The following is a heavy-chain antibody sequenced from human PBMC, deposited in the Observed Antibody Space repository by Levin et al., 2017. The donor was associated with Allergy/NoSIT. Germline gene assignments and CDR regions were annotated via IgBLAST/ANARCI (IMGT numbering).Heavy chain of an antibody. CDR2: ISSTSSPI. CDR3: ARDAYSPYWYFDL. Sequence: LSLTCAASGFTLSSYSMNWLRQAPGKGLEWLSYISSTSSPIYYADSVKGRFTISRDNAKNSLFLQMNNLRVEDTAMYYCARDAYSPYWYFDLWGRGTPVTVSS. J-gene: IGHJ2*01. D-gene: IGHD5-18*01. CDR1: GFTLSSYS. V-gene: IGHV3-48*01.